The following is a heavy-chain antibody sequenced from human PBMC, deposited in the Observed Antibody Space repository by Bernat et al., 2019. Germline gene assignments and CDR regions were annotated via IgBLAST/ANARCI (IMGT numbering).Heavy chain of an antibody. Sequence: QVQLQQWGAGLLKPSETLSLTCAVYGGSFSGYYWSWIRQPPGKGLEWIGEINHSGSNNYNPSLKSRVTISVDTSKNQFSMKLSSVTAADTAVYYCARTPGLWFGELVNYFDYWGQGTLVTVSS. CDR1: GGSFSGYY. CDR2: INHSGSN. D-gene: IGHD3-10*01. J-gene: IGHJ4*02. V-gene: IGHV4-34*01. CDR3: ARTPGLWFGELVNYFDY.